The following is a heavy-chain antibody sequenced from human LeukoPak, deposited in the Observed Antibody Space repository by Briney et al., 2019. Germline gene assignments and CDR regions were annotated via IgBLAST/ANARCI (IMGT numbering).Heavy chain of an antibody. CDR3: ARPGYDYGQFDY. D-gene: IGHD5-18*01. V-gene: IGHV4-34*01. J-gene: IGHJ4*02. Sequence: PSETLSLTCAVYGGSFSGYYWSWIRQPPGKGLEWIGEINHSGSTNYNPSLKSRVTISVDTSKNQFSLKLSSVTAADTAVYYCARPGYDYGQFDYWGQGTLVTVSS. CDR1: GGSFSGYY. CDR2: INHSGST.